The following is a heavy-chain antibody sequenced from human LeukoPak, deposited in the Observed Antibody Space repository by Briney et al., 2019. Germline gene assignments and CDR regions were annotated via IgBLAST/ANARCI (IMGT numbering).Heavy chain of an antibody. Sequence: SETLSLTCTVSGASISSYYWSWIRQPPGKGLEWIGYIYYRGSTNYNPSLKSRVTISVDTSKNQFSLKLSSVTAADTAVYYCARGSASGTYYNVDYWGQGTLVAVSS. CDR3: ARGSASGTYYNVDY. D-gene: IGHD3-10*01. CDR1: GASISSYY. J-gene: IGHJ4*02. CDR2: IYYRGST. V-gene: IGHV4-59*01.